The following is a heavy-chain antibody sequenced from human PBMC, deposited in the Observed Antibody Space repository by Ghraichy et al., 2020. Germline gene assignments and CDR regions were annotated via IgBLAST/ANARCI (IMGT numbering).Heavy chain of an antibody. Sequence: GGSLRLSCAASGFTFSSYEMNWVRQAPGKGLEWVSYISSRADTIYYADSVKGRFTVSRDNAKNSLYLQMNSLRAEDTAVYYCARISGWYPAYWGQGTLVTVSS. J-gene: IGHJ4*02. CDR2: ISSRADTI. CDR3: ARISGWYPAY. V-gene: IGHV3-48*03. CDR1: GFTFSSYE. D-gene: IGHD6-19*01.